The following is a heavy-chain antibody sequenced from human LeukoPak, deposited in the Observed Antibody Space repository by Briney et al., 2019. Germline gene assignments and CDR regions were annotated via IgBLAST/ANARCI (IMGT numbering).Heavy chain of an antibody. J-gene: IGHJ3*02. Sequence: ASVKVSCKASGYTFTSYGISWVRQAPGQGLEWMGWISAYNGNTNYAQKLQGRVTMTTDTSTSTAYMELRSLRSDDTAVDYCAGVWWFGDPLGLDAFDIWGQGTMVTVSS. CDR2: ISAYNGNT. V-gene: IGHV1-18*01. CDR3: AGVWWFGDPLGLDAFDI. D-gene: IGHD3-10*01. CDR1: GYTFTSYG.